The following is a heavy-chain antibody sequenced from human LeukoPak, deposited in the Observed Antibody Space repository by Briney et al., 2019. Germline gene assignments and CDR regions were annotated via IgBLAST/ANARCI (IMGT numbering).Heavy chain of an antibody. CDR2: INHSGST. J-gene: IGHJ4*02. Sequence: SETLSLTCAVYGGSFSGYYWSWIRQPPGKGLEWIGEINHSGSTNYNPSLKSRVTISVDTSKNQFSLKLSSVTAADTAVYYCARTPDYYDSSGYYRYFDYWGQGTLVTVSS. CDR1: GGSFSGYY. D-gene: IGHD3-22*01. V-gene: IGHV4-34*01. CDR3: ARTPDYYDSSGYYRYFDY.